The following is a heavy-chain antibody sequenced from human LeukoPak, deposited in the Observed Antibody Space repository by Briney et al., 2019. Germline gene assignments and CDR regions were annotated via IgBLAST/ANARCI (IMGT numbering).Heavy chain of an antibody. J-gene: IGHJ4*02. Sequence: GGSLRLSCAASGFTFSSYAMHWVRQAPGKGLEWVSYISSSSSTIYYADSVKGRFTISRDNVKNSLYLQMNSLRAEDTAVYYCARSNYYGSGPWYFDYWGQGTLVTVSS. CDR1: GFTFSSYA. CDR3: ARSNYYGSGPWYFDY. D-gene: IGHD3-10*01. V-gene: IGHV3-48*04. CDR2: ISSSSSTI.